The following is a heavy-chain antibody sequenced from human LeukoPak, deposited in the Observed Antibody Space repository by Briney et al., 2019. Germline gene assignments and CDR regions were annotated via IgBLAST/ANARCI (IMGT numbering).Heavy chain of an antibody. D-gene: IGHD3-22*01. CDR1: GDSINSLDL. CDR3: AGLVGRYSSGLYYYYFDY. J-gene: IGHJ4*02. CDR2: VYLSGST. Sequence: SGTLSLTCTVSGDSINSLDLWSWVRRPAGKGLEWIGEVYLSGSTHSNPSVKSRVTISIDKSTNQFFLNLSSVTAADTAVYYCAGLVGRYSSGLYYYYFDYWGQGTLVTVSS. V-gene: IGHV4-4*02.